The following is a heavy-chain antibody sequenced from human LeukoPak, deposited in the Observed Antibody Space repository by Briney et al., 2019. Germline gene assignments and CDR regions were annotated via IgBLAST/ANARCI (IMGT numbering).Heavy chain of an antibody. D-gene: IGHD4-11*01. CDR3: ARGQPLPTPPDY. Sequence: PSETLPLTCTVSGGSIGSSSYYWGWIRQPPGTGLEWIGSIYYSGSTYYNPSLKSRVTISVDTSKNQFSLKLSSVTAADTAVYYCARGQPLPTPPDYWGQGTLVTVSS. J-gene: IGHJ4*02. CDR1: GGSIGSSSYY. CDR2: IYYSGST. V-gene: IGHV4-39*07.